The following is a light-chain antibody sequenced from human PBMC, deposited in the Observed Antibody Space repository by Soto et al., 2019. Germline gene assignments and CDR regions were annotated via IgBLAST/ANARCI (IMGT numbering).Light chain of an antibody. CDR2: GVN. CDR1: SSDIGRYNY. CDR3: ASYTSTTTLVV. J-gene: IGLJ2*01. Sequence: QSALTQPASVSGSPGXXXXXXXTGTSSDIGRYNYVSWYQQHPGKAPRLVISGVNKRPSGISNRFSGSKSGNTASLTISGLQADDEAIYYCASYTSTTTLVVFGGGTKLTVL. V-gene: IGLV2-14*01.